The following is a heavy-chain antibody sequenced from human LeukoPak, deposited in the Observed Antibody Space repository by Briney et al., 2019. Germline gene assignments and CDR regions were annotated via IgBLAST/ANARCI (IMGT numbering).Heavy chain of an antibody. Sequence: TGGSLRLSCAASGFTFSSYAMHWVRQAPGKGLEWVSCISSTSNYIFYADSVRGRFTISRDNAKNSLYLQMDSLRAEDTAVYYCARGGTITSYAFEIWGQGAMVTVSS. CDR1: GFTFSSYA. J-gene: IGHJ3*02. CDR3: ARGGTITSYAFEI. CDR2: ISSTSNYI. V-gene: IGHV3-21*01. D-gene: IGHD1-26*01.